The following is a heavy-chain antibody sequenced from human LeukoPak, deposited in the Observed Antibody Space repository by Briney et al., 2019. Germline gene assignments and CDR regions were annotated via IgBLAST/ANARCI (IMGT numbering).Heavy chain of an antibody. J-gene: IGHJ4*02. V-gene: IGHV3-23*01. CDR3: AKETTVAGFYPYFDY. D-gene: IGHD6-19*01. Sequence: GGSLRLSCAASGFTFSKYAMSWVRQAPGKGLEWVSGISGSGGTTYYADSVKGRLAISRDNSKSTLYLQINSLSAEDTAVYYCAKETTVAGFYPYFDYWGQGTLVTVSS. CDR2: ISGSGGTT. CDR1: GFTFSKYA.